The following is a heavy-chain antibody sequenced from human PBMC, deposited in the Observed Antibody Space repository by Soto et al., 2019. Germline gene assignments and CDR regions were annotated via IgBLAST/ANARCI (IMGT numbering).Heavy chain of an antibody. CDR3: ARIFYIATTDYYYYGMDV. D-gene: IGHD2-21*01. V-gene: IGHV4-31*03. CDR1: GGSISSGGYY. CDR2: IYYSGST. Sequence: SETLSLTCTVSGGSISSGGYYWSWILHHPGKGLEWIGYIYYSGSTYYNPSLKSRVTISVDTSKNQFSLKLSSVTAADTAVYYCARIFYIATTDYYYYGMDVWGQGTTVTVSS. J-gene: IGHJ6*02.